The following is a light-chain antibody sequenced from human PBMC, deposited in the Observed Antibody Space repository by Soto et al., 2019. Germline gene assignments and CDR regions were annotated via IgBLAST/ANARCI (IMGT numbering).Light chain of an antibody. Sequence: DIQLTQSPFSLSASVGDGVTLTCKASQNINNNLNWYQQKPGRAPKLLIYDASNLEAGVPSRFRGSGSGTDFTFTISRLQPEDIAVYYCQQYNNWPPITFGQGTRLEI. CDR2: DAS. CDR3: QQYNNWPPIT. V-gene: IGKV1-33*01. CDR1: QNINNN. J-gene: IGKJ5*01.